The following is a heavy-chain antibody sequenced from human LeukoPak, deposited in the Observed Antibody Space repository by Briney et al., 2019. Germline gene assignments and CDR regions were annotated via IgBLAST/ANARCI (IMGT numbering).Heavy chain of an antibody. CDR1: GGFISSYY. V-gene: IGHV4-59*12. CDR3: ARGGPVEFDP. CDR2: IYYSGST. J-gene: IGHJ5*02. Sequence: SETLSLTWTVSGGFISSYYCSWIRQPPGKGLEWIGYIYYSGSTNYNPSLKSRVTISVDTSKNQFSLKLSSVTAADTAVYYCARGGPVEFDPWGQGTLVTVSS. D-gene: IGHD4-23*01.